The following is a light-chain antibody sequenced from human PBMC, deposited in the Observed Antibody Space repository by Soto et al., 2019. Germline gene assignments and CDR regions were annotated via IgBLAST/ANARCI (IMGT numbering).Light chain of an antibody. CDR3: QQYKGYPWT. CDR1: QRISTW. V-gene: IGKV1-5*01. Sequence: DIRMTQSPSTLSAYVGDSVTITCRASQRISTWWAWYQQKPGQAPQVLIYYESFLGNGVSSRFSGSGSGTEFTLTISCLQPGDFATYLCQQYKGYPWTCGQGTKLEI. CDR2: YES. J-gene: IGKJ1*01.